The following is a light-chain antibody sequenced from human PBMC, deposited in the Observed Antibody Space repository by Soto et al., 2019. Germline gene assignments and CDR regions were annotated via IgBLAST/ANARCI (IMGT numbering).Light chain of an antibody. V-gene: IGLV2-11*01. J-gene: IGLJ3*02. CDR3: CSYAGRYTWV. Sequence: QSARTQPRSESGSPGQSVTISCTGTSSDVGGYNYVSWYQQHPGKAPKLMIYDVTKRPSGVPDRFSGSKSGNTASLTISGLQAEDESDYYCCSYAGRYTWVFGGGTKLTFL. CDR1: SSDVGGYNY. CDR2: DVT.